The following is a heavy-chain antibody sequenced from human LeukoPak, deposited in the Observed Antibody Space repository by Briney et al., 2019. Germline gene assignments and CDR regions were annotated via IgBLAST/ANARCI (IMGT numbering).Heavy chain of an antibody. CDR2: VSGSGVST. CDR1: GLTFSSYA. CDR3: AKAPLGYCSGGSCYYFDY. V-gene: IGHV3-23*01. J-gene: IGHJ4*02. Sequence: GGSLRLSCAASGLTFSSYAMSWVRQGPGKGLEWVSAVSGSGVSTYYADSVKGRFTISRDNSKNTLYLQMNSLRAEDTAVYYCAKAPLGYCSGGSCYYFDYWGQGTLVTVSS. D-gene: IGHD2-15*01.